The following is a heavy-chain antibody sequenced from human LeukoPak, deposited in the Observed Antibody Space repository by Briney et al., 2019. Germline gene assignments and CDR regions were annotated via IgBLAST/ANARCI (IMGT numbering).Heavy chain of an antibody. D-gene: IGHD2-21*01. CDR2: INPNSGGT. J-gene: IGHJ4*02. CDR3: ARGRSDGYFDY. V-gene: IGHV1-2*02. CDR1: GYTFTGYY. Sequence: ASVKVSCKVSGYTFTGYYIHWVRQAPGQGLEWMGWINPNSGGTNYAQKFQGRVTMTRDTSISTAYMEMSRLRSDDTAVYYCARGRSDGYFDYWGQGTLVTVSS.